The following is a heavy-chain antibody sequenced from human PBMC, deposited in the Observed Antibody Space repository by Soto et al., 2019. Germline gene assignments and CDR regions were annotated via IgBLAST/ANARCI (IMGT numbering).Heavy chain of an antibody. CDR1: GYTFTAYY. V-gene: IGHV1-2*04. J-gene: IGHJ3*02. CDR2: VNPHSGAT. CDR3: ARPPNPWEPYAFHI. D-gene: IGHD1-26*01. Sequence: ASVKVSCKASGYTFTAYYIHWFQQAPGQGLEWMGWVNPHSGATVFAQKFLGSVTLTTDTSINTAYMELTSLTSDDTALYYCARPPNPWEPYAFHIWGHGTLVTVSS.